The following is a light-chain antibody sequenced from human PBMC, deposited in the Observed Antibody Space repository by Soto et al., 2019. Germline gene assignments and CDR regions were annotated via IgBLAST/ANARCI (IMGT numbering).Light chain of an antibody. J-gene: IGKJ1*01. CDR2: GAS. CDR1: QSDSSSY. V-gene: IGKV3-20*01. CDR3: QQYGSSPRT. Sequence: EIVLTQSPGTLSWSPGERASLSCTASQSDSSSYLAWYQQKPGQAPRLLIYGASSRATGIPDRFSGSGSGTDFTLTISRLEPEDFAVYYCQQYGSSPRTFGQGTKVDIK.